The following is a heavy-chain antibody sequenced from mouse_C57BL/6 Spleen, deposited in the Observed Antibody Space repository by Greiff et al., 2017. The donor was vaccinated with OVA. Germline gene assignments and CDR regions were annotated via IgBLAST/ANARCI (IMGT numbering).Heavy chain of an antibody. Sequence: EVHLVESGGGLVQPGGSLKLSCAASGFTFSDYYMYWVRQTPEKRLEWVAYISNGGGSTYYPDTVKGRFTISRDNAKNTLYLQMSRLKSEDTAMYYCARQWDGYYGAMDYWGQGTSVTVSS. V-gene: IGHV5-12*01. CDR1: GFTFSDYY. D-gene: IGHD2-3*01. CDR3: ARQWDGYYGAMDY. J-gene: IGHJ4*01. CDR2: ISNGGGST.